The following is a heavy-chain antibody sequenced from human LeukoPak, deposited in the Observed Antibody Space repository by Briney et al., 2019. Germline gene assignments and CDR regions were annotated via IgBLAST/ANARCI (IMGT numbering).Heavy chain of an antibody. Sequence: GGSLRLSCAASGFMFSSYGMHWVRQAPGKGLEWVAVISYDGSNKYYEDSVKGRFTISRDNSMNTLYLQVNSLRTDDTAVYHCAKGSAYCTSANCRGAFDLWGQGTMVTVSS. D-gene: IGHD2-2*01. CDR3: AKGSAYCTSANCRGAFDL. CDR2: ISYDGSNK. V-gene: IGHV3-30*18. CDR1: GFMFSSYG. J-gene: IGHJ3*01.